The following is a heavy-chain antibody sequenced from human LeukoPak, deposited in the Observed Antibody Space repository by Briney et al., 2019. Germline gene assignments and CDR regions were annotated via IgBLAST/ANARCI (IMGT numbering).Heavy chain of an antibody. CDR3: ARHYYDSRYPSSGYYMDV. CDR1: GFTFSDYA. V-gene: IGHV3-11*03. CDR2: ISNSGTDT. J-gene: IGHJ6*03. D-gene: IGHD3-22*01. Sequence: GGSLRLSCVASGFTFSDYAMSWVRQAPGKGLEWVSYISNSGTDTNYADSVKGRFTISRDNAKNSLYLQMNSLRAEDTALYYCARHYYDSRYPSSGYYMDVWGKGTTVTVSS.